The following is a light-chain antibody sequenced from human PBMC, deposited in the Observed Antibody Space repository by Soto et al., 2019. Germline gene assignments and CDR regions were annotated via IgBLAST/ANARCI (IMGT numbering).Light chain of an antibody. J-gene: IGKJ4*01. CDR3: QQYDNSPLT. Sequence: DIVLTKSPGTLSLSPGERATLSCRASQSVSSSYLAWYQQNPGQAPRLLIYGASNRATGIPDRFSGGGSATDFTLTISRLEPEDFAVYYCQQYDNSPLTVGGGTKVALK. V-gene: IGKV3-20*01. CDR1: QSVSSSY. CDR2: GAS.